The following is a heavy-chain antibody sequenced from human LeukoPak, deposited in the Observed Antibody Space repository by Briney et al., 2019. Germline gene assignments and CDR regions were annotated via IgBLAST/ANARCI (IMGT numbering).Heavy chain of an antibody. V-gene: IGHV4-59*01. CDR3: ARGYLYYDSSGYSPDYFDY. Sequence: SETLSLTCTVSGGSISSYYWSWIRQPPGKGLEWIGYIYYSGSTNYNPSLKSRVTISVGTSKNQFSLKLSSVTAADTAVYYCARGYLYYDSSGYSPDYFDYWGQGTLATVSS. CDR2: IYYSGST. CDR1: GGSISSYY. J-gene: IGHJ4*02. D-gene: IGHD3-22*01.